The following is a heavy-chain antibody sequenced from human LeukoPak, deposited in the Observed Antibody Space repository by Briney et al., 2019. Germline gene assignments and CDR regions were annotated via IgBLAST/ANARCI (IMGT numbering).Heavy chain of an antibody. CDR3: AKGDYASYYYGMDV. D-gene: IGHD3-16*01. J-gene: IGHJ6*02. CDR2: IKSKTDGGTT. CDR1: GFTFSNAW. Sequence: PGGSLRLSCAASGFTFSNAWMSWVRQAPGKGLEWVGRIKSKTDGGTTDYAAPVKGRFTISRDNSKNTLYLQMNSLRAEDTAVFYCAKGDYASYYYGMDVWGQGTTVTVSS. V-gene: IGHV3-15*01.